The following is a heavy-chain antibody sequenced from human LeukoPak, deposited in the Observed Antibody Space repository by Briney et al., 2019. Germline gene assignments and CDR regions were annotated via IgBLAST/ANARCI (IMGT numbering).Heavy chain of an antibody. D-gene: IGHD2-15*01. CDR2: MYHGGRT. CDR3: ACSWSNDAFDI. CDR1: GGSISSSNW. Sequence: SETLSLTCDVSGGSISSSNWWIWVRPSPGKGLEWIGEMYHGGRTSYHPSLKSRVTISVDKSKNQFSLKLTSATAADTAVYYCACSWSNDAFDIWGQGTMVTVSS. J-gene: IGHJ3*02. V-gene: IGHV4-4*02.